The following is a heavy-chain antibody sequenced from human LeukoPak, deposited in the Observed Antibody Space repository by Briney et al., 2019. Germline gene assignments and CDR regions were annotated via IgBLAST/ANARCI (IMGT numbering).Heavy chain of an antibody. CDR3: AKDRDWGFFDY. J-gene: IGHJ4*02. V-gene: IGHV3-23*01. CDR2: ISGSGGST. D-gene: IGHD7-27*01. Sequence: GGSLRLSCAASGFTVSSNYMSWVRQAPGKGLEWVSAISGSGGSTYYADSVKGRFTISRDNSKNTLYLQMNSLRAEDTAVYYCAKDRDWGFFDYWGQGTLVTVSS. CDR1: GFTVSSNY.